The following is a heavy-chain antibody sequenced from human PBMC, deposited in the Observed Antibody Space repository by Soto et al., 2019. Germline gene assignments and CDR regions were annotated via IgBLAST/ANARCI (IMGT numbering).Heavy chain of an antibody. D-gene: IGHD2-15*01. V-gene: IGHV3-73*01. Sequence: GGSLRLSCAASGFTFSASAMHWFRQASGKGLEWVGRIRSNGRTAYAASMQGRFTISRDDSKKTAYLQLNSLKTDDTAVYYCARLDCSGGSCYPYYFEHWGQGALVTVSS. CDR2: IRSNGRT. J-gene: IGHJ4*02. CDR3: ARLDCSGGSCYPYYFEH. CDR1: GFTFSASA.